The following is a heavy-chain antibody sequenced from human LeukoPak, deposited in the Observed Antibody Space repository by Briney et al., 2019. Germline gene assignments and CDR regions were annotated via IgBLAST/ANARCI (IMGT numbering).Heavy chain of an antibody. V-gene: IGHV4-59*01. Sequence: SETLSLTCTVSGGSISSYYWSWIRQPPGKGLEWIGYIYYSGSTNYNPSLKSRVTISVDTSKNQLSLKLSSVTAADTAVYYCARIVDTAMVIKGYYFDYWGQGTLVTVSS. J-gene: IGHJ4*02. D-gene: IGHD5-18*01. CDR1: GGSISSYY. CDR2: IYYSGST. CDR3: ARIVDTAMVIKGYYFDY.